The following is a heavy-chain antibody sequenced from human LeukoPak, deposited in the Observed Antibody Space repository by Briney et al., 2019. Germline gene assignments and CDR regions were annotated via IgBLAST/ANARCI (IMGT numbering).Heavy chain of an antibody. D-gene: IGHD6-19*01. Sequence: GGSLRLSCAASGFTFSSYWMSWVRQAPGEGLEGVANIKQDGSEKYYVDSVKGRFTISRDNAKNSLYLQMNSLRAEDTAVYYCARGSSGWYVEYYFDYWGQGTLVTVSS. CDR3: ARGSSGWYVEYYFDY. CDR1: GFTFSSYW. J-gene: IGHJ4*02. CDR2: IKQDGSEK. V-gene: IGHV3-7*01.